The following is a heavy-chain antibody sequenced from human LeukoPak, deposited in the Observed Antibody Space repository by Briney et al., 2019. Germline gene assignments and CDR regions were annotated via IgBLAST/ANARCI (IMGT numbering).Heavy chain of an antibody. CDR2: ISTSSSTI. CDR3: ARDRSTLVRGVISYDAFDI. D-gene: IGHD3-10*01. J-gene: IGHJ3*02. Sequence: GGSLRLSCAASGFTFSSYSMNWVRQAPGKGLEWVSYISTSSSTIYYADSVKGRFTISRDNAKNSLYLQMNSLRDEDTAVYYCARDRSTLVRGVISYDAFDIWGQGTMVTVSS. V-gene: IGHV3-48*02. CDR1: GFTFSSYS.